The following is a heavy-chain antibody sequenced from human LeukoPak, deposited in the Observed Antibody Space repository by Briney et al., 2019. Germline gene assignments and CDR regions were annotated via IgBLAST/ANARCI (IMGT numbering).Heavy chain of an antibody. V-gene: IGHV3-30-3*01. J-gene: IGHJ4*02. CDR2: ISHDGNKE. CDR3: SRSQGGLIPAAYFDN. Sequence: PGRSLCLTCAAYGFTFSSYDWQWLRQAPGKGLEWVAVISHDGNKEYYADSVKGRFTISRDNSKNTVSVQMNSLGADDTAVVYFSRSQGGLIPAAYFDNWGQGILVTVSS. CDR1: GFTFSSYD. D-gene: IGHD2-2*01.